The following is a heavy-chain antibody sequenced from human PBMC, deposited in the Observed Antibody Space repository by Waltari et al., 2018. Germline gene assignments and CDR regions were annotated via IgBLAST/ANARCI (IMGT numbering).Heavy chain of an antibody. CDR1: GGSISSSSYY. J-gene: IGHJ4*02. D-gene: IGHD5-12*01. V-gene: IGHV4-39*01. CDR3: ARRWLQSGYFDY. Sequence: QLQLQESGPGLVKPSETLSLTCTVSGGSISSSSYYWGWIRQPPGKGLEWIGTIYYSWSTYYNPSLKSRVTISVDTSKNQFSLKLSSVTAADTAVYYCARRWLQSGYFDYWGQGTLVTVSS. CDR2: IYYSWST.